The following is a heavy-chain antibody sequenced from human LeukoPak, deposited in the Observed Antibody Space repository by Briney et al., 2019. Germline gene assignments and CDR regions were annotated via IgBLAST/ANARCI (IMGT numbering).Heavy chain of an antibody. CDR3: ARHRDYYDSSGVFDY. CDR2: MYYSGSP. V-gene: IGHV4-39*01. J-gene: IGHJ4*02. D-gene: IGHD3-22*01. Sequence: PSETLSLTCTVSGGSISSSSYYWGWIRQPPGKGLEWIGSMYYSGSPHYNPSLKSRVTISVDTSKNQFSLKLSSVTAADTAVYYCARHRDYYDSSGVFDYWGQGTLVTVSS. CDR1: GGSISSSSYY.